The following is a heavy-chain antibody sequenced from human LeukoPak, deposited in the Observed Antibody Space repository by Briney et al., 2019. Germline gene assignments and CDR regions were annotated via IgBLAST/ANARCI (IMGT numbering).Heavy chain of an antibody. CDR1: GFTFSSYA. CDR3: ARDKDPYYDFWGVPYYYGMDV. D-gene: IGHD3-3*01. Sequence: GRSLRLSCAASGFTFSSYAMHWVRQAPGKGLVWVSRINSDGSSTSYADSVKGRLTISRDNAKNTLYLQMNSLRAEDTAVYYCARDKDPYYDFWGVPYYYGMDVWGQGTTVTVSS. J-gene: IGHJ6*02. CDR2: INSDGSST. V-gene: IGHV3-74*01.